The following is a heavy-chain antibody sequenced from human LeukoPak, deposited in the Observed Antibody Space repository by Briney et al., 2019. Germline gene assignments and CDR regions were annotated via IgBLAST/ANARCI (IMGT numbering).Heavy chain of an antibody. V-gene: IGHV5-51*01. J-gene: IGHJ4*02. CDR3: ARRLFLTGTTRGYFDY. D-gene: IGHD1-7*01. CDR2: IYPGDSDT. Sequence: GESLKISCKGSGYSFTSYWIGWVRQMPGKGLEWMGIIYPGDSDTRYSPSFQGQVTISADKSISTAYLQWSSLKASDTAMYYCARRLFLTGTTRGYFDYWGQGTLVTVSS. CDR1: GYSFTSYW.